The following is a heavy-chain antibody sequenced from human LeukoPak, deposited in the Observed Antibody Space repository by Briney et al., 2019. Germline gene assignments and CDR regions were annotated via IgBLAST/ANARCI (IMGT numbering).Heavy chain of an antibody. CDR3: ARGVYIAAAQYGY. CDR1: GGSISSYY. J-gene: IGHJ4*02. D-gene: IGHD6-13*01. V-gene: IGHV4-59*01. Sequence: MASETLSLTCSVYGGSISSYYWSWIPQPPGKGLEGSGYIDYSETTNYHPALKSLVTISVDTSKNQYSLKLSSVTAADTAVYYCARGVYIAAAQYGYWGQGTLVTVSS. CDR2: IDYSETT.